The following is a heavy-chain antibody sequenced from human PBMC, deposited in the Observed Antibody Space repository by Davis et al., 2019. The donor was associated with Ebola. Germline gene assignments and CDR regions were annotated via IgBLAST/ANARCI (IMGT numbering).Heavy chain of an antibody. CDR3: ARYTREMYYDFWSGPTYYFNY. CDR2: IYYSGST. CDR1: GGSISSDY. J-gene: IGHJ4*02. Sequence: PSETLSLTCTVSGGSISSDYWSWIRQYPGKGLDWIGYIYYSGSTYYNPSLKSRVTISVDTSKNQFSLKLSSVTAADTAVYYCARYTREMYYDFWSGPTYYFNYWGQGTLVTVSS. V-gene: IGHV4-59*12. D-gene: IGHD3-3*01.